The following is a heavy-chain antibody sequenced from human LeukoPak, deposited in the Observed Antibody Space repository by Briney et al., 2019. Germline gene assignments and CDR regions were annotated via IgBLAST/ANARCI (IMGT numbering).Heavy chain of an antibody. CDR2: IYSGGTT. Sequence: GGSLRLSCAVSGFTFSSYSMNWVRQAPGKGLEWVSVIYSGGTTYYANSVKGRFTISRDSSKNTMYLQMNSLRVEDTAMYYCGRDVGPWGQGTLVTVSS. J-gene: IGHJ5*02. V-gene: IGHV3-53*01. CDR1: GFTFSSYS. CDR3: GRDVGP.